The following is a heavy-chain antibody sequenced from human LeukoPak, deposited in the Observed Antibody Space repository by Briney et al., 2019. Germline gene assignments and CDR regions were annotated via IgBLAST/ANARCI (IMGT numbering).Heavy chain of an antibody. D-gene: IGHD1-26*01. CDR3: AKVGRKYSGSYSDY. Sequence: GGSLRLSCAASGFTFSSYGMHWVRQAPGKGLEWVAVIWYDGSNKYYADSVKGRFTISRDNSKNTLYLQMNSLRAEDTAVYYCAKVGRKYSGSYSDYWGQGTLVTVSS. CDR2: IWYDGSNK. V-gene: IGHV3-33*06. J-gene: IGHJ4*02. CDR1: GFTFSSYG.